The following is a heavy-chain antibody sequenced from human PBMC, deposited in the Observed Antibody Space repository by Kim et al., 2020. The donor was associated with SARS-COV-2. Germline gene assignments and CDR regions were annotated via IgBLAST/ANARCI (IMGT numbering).Heavy chain of an antibody. J-gene: IGHJ4*02. Sequence: GGSLRLSCAASGFTFSSYAMSWVRQAPGKGLEWVSAISGSGGSTYYADSVKGRFTISRDNSKNTLYLQMNSLRAEDTAVYYCAKIPLGLSFANPGYSSSWYEYPPDYWGQGTLVTVSS. V-gene: IGHV3-23*01. CDR3: AKIPLGLSFANPGYSSSWYEYPPDY. CDR1: GFTFSSYA. CDR2: ISGSGGST. D-gene: IGHD6-13*01.